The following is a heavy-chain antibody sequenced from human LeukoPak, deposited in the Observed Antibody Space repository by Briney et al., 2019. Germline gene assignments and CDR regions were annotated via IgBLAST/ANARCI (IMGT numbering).Heavy chain of an antibody. Sequence: ASVKVSCKASGGTFSSYAISWVRQAPGQGLEWMGGIIPIFGTANYAQKFQGRATITADESTSTAYMKLSSLRSEDAAVYYCARSLGSSWFYYYYMDVWGKGTTVTISS. J-gene: IGHJ6*03. V-gene: IGHV1-69*13. D-gene: IGHD6-13*01. CDR2: IIPIFGTA. CDR3: ARSLGSSWFYYYYMDV. CDR1: GGTFSSYA.